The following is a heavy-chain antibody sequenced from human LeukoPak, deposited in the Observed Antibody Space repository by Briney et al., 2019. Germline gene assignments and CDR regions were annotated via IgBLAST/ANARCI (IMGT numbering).Heavy chain of an antibody. CDR1: GGSVSSGSYY. CDR3: ARGHTGPFDY. V-gene: IGHV4-61*01. Sequence: SETLSLTCTVSGGSVSSGSYYWNWIRQPPGKGLEWIGYIYYSGSTNYNPSLKSRVTISVDTSKDQFSLKLSSVTAADTAVYYCARGHTGPFDYWGQGTLVTVSS. D-gene: IGHD7-27*01. J-gene: IGHJ4*02. CDR2: IYYSGST.